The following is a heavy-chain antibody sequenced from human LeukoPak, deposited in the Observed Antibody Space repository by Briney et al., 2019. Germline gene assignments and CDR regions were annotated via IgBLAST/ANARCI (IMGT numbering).Heavy chain of an antibody. CDR2: IIPIFGTA. CDR1: GGTFSSYA. J-gene: IGHJ4*02. V-gene: IGHV1-69*05. CDR3: ALSTFEDSSGYYPY. D-gene: IGHD3-22*01. Sequence: GASVKVSCKASGGTFSSYAISWVRQAPGQGLEWMGGIIPIFGTANYAQKFQGRVTITTDESTSTAYMELSSLRSEDTAVYYCALSTFEDSSGYYPYWGQGTLVTVSS.